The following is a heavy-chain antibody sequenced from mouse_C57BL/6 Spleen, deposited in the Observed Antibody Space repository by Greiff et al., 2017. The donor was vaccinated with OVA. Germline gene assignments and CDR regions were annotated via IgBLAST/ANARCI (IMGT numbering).Heavy chain of an antibody. CDR1: GYTFTSYW. CDR3: ARGRLVDY. Sequence: QVQLQQPGAELVKPGASVKLSCKASGYTFTSYWMQWVKQRPGQGLEWIGEIDPSDSYTNYNQKFKGKATLTVDTSSSTAYMQLSSLTSEDSAVYYCARGRLVDYWGQGTTLTVSS. J-gene: IGHJ2*01. V-gene: IGHV1-50*01. CDR2: IDPSDSYT.